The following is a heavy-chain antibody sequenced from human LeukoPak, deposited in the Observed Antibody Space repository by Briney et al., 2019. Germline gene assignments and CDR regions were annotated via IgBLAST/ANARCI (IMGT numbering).Heavy chain of an antibody. D-gene: IGHD6-6*01. CDR1: GGSISSYY. V-gene: IGHV4-59*01. Sequence: SETLSLTCTVSGGSISSYYWHWIRQPPGKGLEWIGYLYYSGNTYYNPSLKSRVTMSVDTSKNQFSLKLSSVTAADTAVYFCARGSSSSAFDPWGQGTLVTVSS. J-gene: IGHJ5*02. CDR3: ARGSSSSAFDP. CDR2: LYYSGNT.